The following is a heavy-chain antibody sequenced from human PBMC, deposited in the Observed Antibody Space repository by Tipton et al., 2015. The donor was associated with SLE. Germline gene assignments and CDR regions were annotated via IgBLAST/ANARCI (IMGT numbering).Heavy chain of an antibody. V-gene: IGHV4-59*03. Sequence: LRLSCTVSGVAIFGNYGSWIRQPPGKGLDWVGYIYYSGSANYNPSLNSRVSISVDTSHNEFSLKLTSVTAADTAMYYCAQRSSFLTGHYTDWGQGTLVTVSS. J-gene: IGHJ4*02. CDR3: AQRSSFLTGHYTD. CDR2: IYYSGSA. CDR1: GVAIFGNY. D-gene: IGHD3/OR15-3a*01.